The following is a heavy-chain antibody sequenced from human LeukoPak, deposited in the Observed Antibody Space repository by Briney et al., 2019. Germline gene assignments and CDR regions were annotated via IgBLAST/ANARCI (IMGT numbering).Heavy chain of an antibody. CDR2: IKSKTDGGTT. J-gene: IGHJ4*02. CDR1: GFTFSNAW. D-gene: IGHD1-26*01. CDR3: TTGLVGATTDY. V-gene: IGHV3-15*01. Sequence: GGSLRLSCAASGFTFSNAWMSWVRQAPGKGLEWVGRIKSKTDGGTTGYAAPVKGRFTISRDDSKNTLYLQMNSLKTEDTAVYYCTTGLVGATTDYWGQGTLVTVSS.